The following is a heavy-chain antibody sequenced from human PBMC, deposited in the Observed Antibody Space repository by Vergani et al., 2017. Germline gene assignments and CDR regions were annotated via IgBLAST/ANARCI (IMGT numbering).Heavy chain of an antibody. CDR1: GGSTSSGSYY. J-gene: IGHJ4*02. CDR2: IYTSGST. V-gene: IGHV4-61*02. Sequence: QVQLQESGPGLVKPSQTLSFTCTVPGGSTSSGSYYWSWIRQPAGKGLEWIGRIYTSGSTNYNPSLKSRVTISVDTSKNQFSLKLSSLTAADTAVYYCARRGGSYRFDYWSQGTLVTVSS. CDR3: ARRGGSYRFDY. D-gene: IGHD1-26*01.